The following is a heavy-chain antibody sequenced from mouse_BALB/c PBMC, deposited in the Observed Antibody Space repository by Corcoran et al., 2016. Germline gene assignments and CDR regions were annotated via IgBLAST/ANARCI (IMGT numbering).Heavy chain of an antibody. CDR3: ARSRQLMDY. CDR1: GYTFTDYV. D-gene: IGHD3-2*01. Sequence: QVQLQQSGPELVKPGAPVKMSCKASGYTFTDYVIRWVKQRTGQGLEWIGEILPGSGSTNYNEKFKGKATFTADTSSNTAYMQLSSLTSEDSAVYYCARSRQLMDYWGQGTAVTVSS. CDR2: ILPGSGST. J-gene: IGHJ4*01. V-gene: IGHV1-9*01.